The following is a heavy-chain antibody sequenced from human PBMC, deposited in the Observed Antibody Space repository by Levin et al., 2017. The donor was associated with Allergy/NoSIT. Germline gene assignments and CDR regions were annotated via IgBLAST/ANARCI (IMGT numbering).Heavy chain of an antibody. Sequence: SETLSLTCAVYTGSFSGYYWTWIRQPPGLGLEWIGEINQSGSANCNPSLKSRVTISLDTSKNQFSLKLTSVTAADTAFYYCARGIVGRTPGPGYFDLWGRGTLVTVSS. CDR1: TGSFSGYY. D-gene: IGHD1-26*01. CDR2: INQSGSA. CDR3: ARGIVGRTPGPGYFDL. V-gene: IGHV4-34*01. J-gene: IGHJ2*01.